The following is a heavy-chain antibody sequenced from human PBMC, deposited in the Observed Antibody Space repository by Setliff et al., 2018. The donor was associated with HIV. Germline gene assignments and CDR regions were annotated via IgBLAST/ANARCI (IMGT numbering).Heavy chain of an antibody. CDR3: ARRAYYVFWTYRYLSISNWFDP. CDR2: LPQSGAT. V-gene: IGHV4-39*01. Sequence: ASETLSLTCTVSGGSISSGGYSWGWIRQPPGKGLEWIVSLPQSGATFYNPSLRSRVTTTVDTSKNQFSLKLTSVTAADTAVYYCARRAYYVFWTYRYLSISNWFDPWGQGILVTVSS. J-gene: IGHJ5*02. CDR1: GGSISSGGYS. D-gene: IGHD3-16*02.